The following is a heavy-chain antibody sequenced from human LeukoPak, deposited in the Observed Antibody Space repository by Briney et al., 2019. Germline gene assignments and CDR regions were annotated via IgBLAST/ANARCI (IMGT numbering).Heavy chain of an antibody. V-gene: IGHV3-64*01. CDR2: ISSNGGST. J-gene: IGHJ4*02. Sequence: GGSLRLSCAASGFTFSSYAMHWVRQAPGKGLEYVSAISSNGGSTYYANSVKGRLTISRDNSKNTLYLQMGSLRAEDMAVYYCARLGGSSFDYWGQGTLVTVSS. CDR1: GFTFSSYA. D-gene: IGHD3-10*01. CDR3: ARLGGSSFDY.